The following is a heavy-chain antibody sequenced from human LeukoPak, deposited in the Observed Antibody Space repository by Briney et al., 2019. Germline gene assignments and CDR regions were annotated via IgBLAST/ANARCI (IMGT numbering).Heavy chain of an antibody. CDR3: ARTAMVPAAMHTWCFDL. J-gene: IGHJ2*01. CDR1: GGSISSNY. Sequence: SETLSLTCTVSGGSISSNYWSWIRQPPGKGLECIGYIYYSGSTNYNPSLKSRITISVDTSKNQFSLKLSSVTAADTAMYYCARTAMVPAAMHTWCFDLWGRSTLVTVSS. V-gene: IGHV4-59*01. D-gene: IGHD2-2*01. CDR2: IYYSGST.